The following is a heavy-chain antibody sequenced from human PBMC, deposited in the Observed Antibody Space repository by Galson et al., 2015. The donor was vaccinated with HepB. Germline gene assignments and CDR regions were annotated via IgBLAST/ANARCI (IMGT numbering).Heavy chain of an antibody. V-gene: IGHV5-10-1*01. Sequence: QSGAEVKKPGESLRISCKGSGYSFTSYWISWVRQMPGKGLEWMGRIDPSDSYTNYSPSFQGHVTISADKSISTAYLQWSSLKASDTAMYYCARPIAVAGLAGVRAFDIWGQGTMVTVSS. CDR3: ARPIAVAGLAGVRAFDI. D-gene: IGHD6-19*01. CDR1: GYSFTSYW. CDR2: IDPSDSYT. J-gene: IGHJ3*02.